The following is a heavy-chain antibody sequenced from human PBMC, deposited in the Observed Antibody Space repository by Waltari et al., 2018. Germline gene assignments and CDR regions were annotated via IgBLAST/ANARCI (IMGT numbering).Heavy chain of an antibody. J-gene: IGHJ2*01. CDR1: GGSIRRGDYY. D-gene: IGHD3-10*01. V-gene: IGHV4-30-4*01. Sequence: QVQLQESGPGLVRPSQTLSLTCTVSGGSIRRGDYYWRWIRQPPGKGLEWIGYIDPSGYTHYNPSLRSRITKSVDTSKNQFSLNLKSVTAADTAVYYCARGRYYYLSGPGTSQWYFDLWGRGTLVTVSS. CDR2: IDPSGYT. CDR3: ARGRYYYLSGPGTSQWYFDL.